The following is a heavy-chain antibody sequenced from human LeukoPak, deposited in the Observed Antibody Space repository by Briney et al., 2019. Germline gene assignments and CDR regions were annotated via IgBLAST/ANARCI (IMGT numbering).Heavy chain of an antibody. CDR2: ISSSSSYI. Sequence: PGGSLRLSCVASGFTFSSYSMNWVRQAPGKGLEWVSSISSSSSYIYYADSVKGRFTISRDNAKNSLYLQMNSLRAEDTALYYCARDRIDQWLTFDIRGQGTMVTVSS. V-gene: IGHV3-21*04. CDR3: ARDRIDQWLTFDI. CDR1: GFTFSSYS. J-gene: IGHJ3*02. D-gene: IGHD3-22*01.